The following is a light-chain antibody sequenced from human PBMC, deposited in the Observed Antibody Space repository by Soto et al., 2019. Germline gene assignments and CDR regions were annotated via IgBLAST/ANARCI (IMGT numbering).Light chain of an antibody. CDR2: AAS. V-gene: IGKV1-39*01. J-gene: IGKJ2*01. Sequence: DIQMTQSPPSLSASVGDRVTITCRPSQSITNYLNWYQQKPGKAPKLLIYAASTLQSGVPSRFSGSASGTDFTLTISSLQPDDFATYYCQQSYSTPYTFGQGTKVDIK. CDR3: QQSYSTPYT. CDR1: QSITNY.